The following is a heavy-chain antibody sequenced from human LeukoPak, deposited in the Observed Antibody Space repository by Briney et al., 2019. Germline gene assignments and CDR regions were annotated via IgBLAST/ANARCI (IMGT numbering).Heavy chain of an antibody. Sequence: SETLSLTCAVYGGSFSGYYWSWIRQPPGKGLEWIGYIYYSGSTNYNPSLKSRVTISVDKSKNQFSLKLSSVTAADTAVYYCARDELGYCSSTSCYIGNWFDPWGQGTLVTVSS. CDR3: ARDELGYCSSTSCYIGNWFDP. CDR2: IYYSGST. CDR1: GGSFSGYY. V-gene: IGHV4-59*12. D-gene: IGHD2-2*02. J-gene: IGHJ5*02.